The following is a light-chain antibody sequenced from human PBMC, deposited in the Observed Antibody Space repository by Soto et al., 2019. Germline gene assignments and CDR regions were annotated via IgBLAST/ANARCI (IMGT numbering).Light chain of an antibody. CDR1: SNDIGGYNY. CDR2: DVT. Sequence: QSVLTQPASVSGSPGQSITIPCTGTSNDIGGYNYVSWYQQFPGKAPKLIIYDVTNRPSGVSFRFSASKSGNTASLTISGLQAEDEAGYHCSSYTSTITRHLFRAGTKVTV. CDR3: SSYTSTITRHL. J-gene: IGLJ1*01. V-gene: IGLV2-14*03.